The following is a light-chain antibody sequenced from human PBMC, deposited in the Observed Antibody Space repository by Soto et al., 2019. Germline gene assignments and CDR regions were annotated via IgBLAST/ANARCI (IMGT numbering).Light chain of an antibody. CDR2: GAS. Sequence: TQSPSTLSASVGDIVTITCRASQSISTYLAWYQQKPGQAPRLLIYGASNRATGIPDRFSGSGSGTDFTLTISRLEPEDFAVYYCQQYGSSGTFGQGTKVDIK. CDR1: QSISTY. J-gene: IGKJ1*01. CDR3: QQYGSSGT. V-gene: IGKV3-20*01.